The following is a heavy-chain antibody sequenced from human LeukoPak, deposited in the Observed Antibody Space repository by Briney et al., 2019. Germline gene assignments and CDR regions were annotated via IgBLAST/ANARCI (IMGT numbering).Heavy chain of an antibody. Sequence: TGGSLRLSCAASGFTFDDYAMHWVRQAPGKGLEWVSLISGDGGSTYYADSVRGRFTISRDNSKNSLYLQMDSLRTEDTAFCYCAKEIDTLGTNAFDIWGQGTMVTVSS. CDR2: ISGDGGST. CDR3: AKEIDTLGTNAFDI. V-gene: IGHV3-43*02. CDR1: GFTFDDYA. D-gene: IGHD2-15*01. J-gene: IGHJ3*02.